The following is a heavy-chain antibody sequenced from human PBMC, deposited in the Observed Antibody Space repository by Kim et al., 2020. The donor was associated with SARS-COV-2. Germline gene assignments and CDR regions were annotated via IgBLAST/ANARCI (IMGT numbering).Heavy chain of an antibody. Sequence: VKGRFTISRDNSRNTLYLQMNSLRAEDTAVYYCAKGLGYSGYDYGAFDYWGQGTLVTVSS. J-gene: IGHJ4*02. D-gene: IGHD5-12*01. V-gene: IGHV3-23*01. CDR3: AKGLGYSGYDYGAFDY.